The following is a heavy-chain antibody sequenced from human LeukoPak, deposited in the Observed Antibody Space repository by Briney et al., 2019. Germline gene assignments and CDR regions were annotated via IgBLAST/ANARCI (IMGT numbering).Heavy chain of an antibody. D-gene: IGHD6-19*01. CDR1: GYSISSGYY. Sequence: SETLSLTCTVSGYSISSGYYWGWIRQPPGKGLEWIGSIYHSGSTYYNPSLKSRVTISVDTSKNQFSLKLSSVTAADTAVYYCARALVYSGWPVPIDYWGQGTLVTVSS. CDR2: IYHSGST. CDR3: ARALVYSGWPVPIDY. J-gene: IGHJ4*02. V-gene: IGHV4-38-2*02.